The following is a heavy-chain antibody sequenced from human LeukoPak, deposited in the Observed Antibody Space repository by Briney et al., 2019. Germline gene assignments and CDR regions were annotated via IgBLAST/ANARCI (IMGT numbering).Heavy chain of an antibody. J-gene: IGHJ5*02. D-gene: IGHD6-19*01. CDR2: ISGSGGST. V-gene: IGHV3-23*01. CDR3: ARGYSSGWYWRDWFDP. CDR1: GFTFSSYA. Sequence: GGSLRLSCAASGFTFSSYAMSWVRQAPGKGLEWVSAISGSGGSTYYADSVKGRFTISRDNSKNTLYLQMNSLRAEDTAVYYCARGYSSGWYWRDWFDPWGQGTLVTVSS.